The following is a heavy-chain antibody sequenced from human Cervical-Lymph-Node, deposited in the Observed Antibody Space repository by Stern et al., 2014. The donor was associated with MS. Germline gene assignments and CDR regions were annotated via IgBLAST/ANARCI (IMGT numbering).Heavy chain of an antibody. CDR1: GGSISSYY. D-gene: IGHD3-22*01. CDR2: IYYSGST. CDR3: ARVAVYYDSSGYRFYYFDY. Sequence: QVQLQESGPGLVKPSETLSLTCTVSGGSISSYYWSWIRQPPGKGLEWIGYIYYSGSTNYNPSLKSRVTISVDTSKNQFSLKLSSVTAADTAVYYCARVAVYYDSSGYRFYYFDYWGQGTLVTVSS. J-gene: IGHJ4*02. V-gene: IGHV4-59*01.